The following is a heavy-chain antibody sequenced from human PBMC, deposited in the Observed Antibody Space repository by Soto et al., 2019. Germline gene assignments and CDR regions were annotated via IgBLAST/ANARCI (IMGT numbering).Heavy chain of an antibody. CDR3: AREYTAWPLAYGLDI. D-gene: IGHD2-2*02. V-gene: IGHV3-21*01. CDR1: GFTFSTYS. CDR2: ISSRSDI. Sequence: GGSLRLSCVGSGFTFSTYSINWVRQAPGKGLEWVSSISSRSDIYYADSVKGRFTISRDNAKNSVSLQMNSLRAEDTAVYYCAREYTAWPLAYGLDIWGQGTTVTVSS. J-gene: IGHJ6*02.